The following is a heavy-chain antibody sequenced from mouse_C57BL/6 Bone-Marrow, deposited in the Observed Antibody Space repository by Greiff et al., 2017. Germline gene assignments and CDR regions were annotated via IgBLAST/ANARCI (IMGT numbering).Heavy chain of an antibody. D-gene: IGHD2-10*01. J-gene: IGHJ4*01. V-gene: IGHV3-8*01. CDR1: GYSITSYY. CDR3: ARYTYYGNYDAMDY. CDR2: ISYSGST. Sequence: EVQLMESGPGLAKPSQTLSLTCSVTGYSITSYYWNWIRQFPGNKLEYIGYISYSGSTYYNPSLKSRISITRDTSKNQYYMQLNSVTTEDTATYYCARYTYYGNYDAMDYWGQGTSVTVSS.